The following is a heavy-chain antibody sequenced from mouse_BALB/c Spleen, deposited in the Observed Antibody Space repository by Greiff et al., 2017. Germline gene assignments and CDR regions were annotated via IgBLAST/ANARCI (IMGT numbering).Heavy chain of an antibody. J-gene: IGHJ2*01. Sequence: VKLMESGAELVRPGTSVKISCKASGYTFTNYWLGWVKQRPGHGLEWIGDIYPGGGYTNYNEKFKGKATLTADTSSSTAYMQLSSLTSEDSAVYFCARSLFITTVGDYWGQGTTLTVSS. CDR1: GYTFTNYW. CDR2: IYPGGGYT. V-gene: IGHV1-63*02. CDR3: ARSLFITTVGDY. D-gene: IGHD1-1*01.